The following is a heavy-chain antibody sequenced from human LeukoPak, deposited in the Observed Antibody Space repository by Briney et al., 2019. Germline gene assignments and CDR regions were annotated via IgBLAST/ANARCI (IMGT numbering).Heavy chain of an antibody. Sequence: GGSLRLSCAASGVTFSSYSMNWVRQAPGKGLEWVSSISSSSSYIYYADSVKGRFTIFRDNAKNSVYLQMNSLRAEDTAVYYCARGGFNWNDPIDYWGQGTLVTVSS. V-gene: IGHV3-21*01. CDR2: ISSSSSYI. D-gene: IGHD1-20*01. CDR3: ARGGFNWNDPIDY. J-gene: IGHJ4*02. CDR1: GVTFSSYS.